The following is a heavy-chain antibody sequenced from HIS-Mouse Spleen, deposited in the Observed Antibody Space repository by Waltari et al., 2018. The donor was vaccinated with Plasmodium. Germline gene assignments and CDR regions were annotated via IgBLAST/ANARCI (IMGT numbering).Heavy chain of an antibody. J-gene: IGHJ4*02. Sequence: QLQLQESGPGLVKPSETLSLTCTVSGGSLSSSSYYWGWIRQPPGKGLEWIGSIYYSGSTYYNPSLKSRVTISVDTSKNQFSLKLSSVTAADTAVYYCARDRITGTSYFDYWGQGTLVTVSS. CDR2: IYYSGST. V-gene: IGHV4-39*07. CDR1: GGSLSSSSYY. D-gene: IGHD1-7*01. CDR3: ARDRITGTSYFDY.